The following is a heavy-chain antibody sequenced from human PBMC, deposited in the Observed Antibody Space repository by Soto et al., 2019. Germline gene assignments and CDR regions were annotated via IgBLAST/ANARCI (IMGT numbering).Heavy chain of an antibody. V-gene: IGHV1-69*06. J-gene: IGHJ4*02. Sequence: SGKVGARASGGHLSISSYAINWLRQEHGQGLEWMGGIIPLINTSNNAQKFQGRVTITAGKSTSKAYMELNSLRSEHTAVYYCARVVLGGYRLDSWGRGTLVTVSS. CDR3: ARVVLGGYRLDS. CDR2: IIPLINTS. CDR1: GGHLSISSYA. D-gene: IGHD3-16*01.